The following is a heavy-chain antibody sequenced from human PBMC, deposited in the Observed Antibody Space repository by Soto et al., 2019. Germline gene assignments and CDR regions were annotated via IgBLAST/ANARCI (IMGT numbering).Heavy chain of an antibody. Sequence: QVQLQESGPGLVKPSRTLSLTCTVSGGSISSGGYYWSWIRQHPGKGLEWIGYIYYSGSTYYNPSLKSRATISVDTSKNQFSLKLSSVTAADTAVYYCASSRLVIDEFDYWGQGTLVTVSS. D-gene: IGHD3-9*01. CDR3: ASSRLVIDEFDY. J-gene: IGHJ4*02. CDR2: IYYSGST. CDR1: GGSISSGGYY. V-gene: IGHV4-31*03.